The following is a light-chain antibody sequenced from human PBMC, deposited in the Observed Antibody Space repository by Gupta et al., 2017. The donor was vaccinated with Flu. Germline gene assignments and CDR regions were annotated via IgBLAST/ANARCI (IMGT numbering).Light chain of an antibody. J-gene: IGLJ1*01. CDR1: NSNIGNNY. CDR3: APEDDSPSSCV. Sequence: SVLPPPPSASWPPGQRVTISCSGSNSNIGNNYVYWYQHLPASAPKLLIYRNNRRRSGVPERFSGSKSGTSASVAISGLRAEDEADYYCAPEDDSPSSCVFGTGTKVTVL. V-gene: IGLV1-47*01. CDR2: RNN.